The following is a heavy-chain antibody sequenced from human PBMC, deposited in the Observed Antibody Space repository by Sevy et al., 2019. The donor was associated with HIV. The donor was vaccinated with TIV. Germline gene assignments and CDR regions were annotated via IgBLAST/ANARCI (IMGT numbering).Heavy chain of an antibody. J-gene: IGHJ4*02. D-gene: IGHD2-21*01. CDR3: VKEGGGEGGDH. V-gene: IGHV3-30*02. CDR2: IQYDGSNK. Sequence: GGSLRLSCAASGFSYSSYGMHWVRQAPGKGLEWVAYIQYDGSNKDYAHSVKGRFTISRDNSKNTLDLQMNSLRVEDTAVYYCVKEGGGEGGDHWGQGTLVTVS. CDR1: GFSYSSYG.